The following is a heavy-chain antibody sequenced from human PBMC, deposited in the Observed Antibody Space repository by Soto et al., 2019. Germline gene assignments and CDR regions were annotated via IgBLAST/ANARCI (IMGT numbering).Heavy chain of an antibody. CDR3: ARSNGDYERAYFDY. CDR1: GFSFSDYY. Sequence: QVQLVVSGGGLGKPGGSLRLSCAASGFSFSDYYMTWIRQTPGKGLEWLSYVSTSNFYIRYADSVKGLFTISRDNAKKTLFRQMDNLRADDTATYCCARSNGDYERAYFDYWGQGTLVAVSS. V-gene: IGHV3-11*06. J-gene: IGHJ4*02. D-gene: IGHD2-21*02. CDR2: VSTSNFYI.